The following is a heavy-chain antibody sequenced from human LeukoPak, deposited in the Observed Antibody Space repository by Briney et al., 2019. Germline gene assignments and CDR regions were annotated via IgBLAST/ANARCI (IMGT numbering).Heavy chain of an antibody. J-gene: IGHJ6*04. V-gene: IGHV3-15*01. CDR3: TTSDV. CDR1: GFTFSKAW. CDR2: VKSKTDGGTI. Sequence: AGSLRLSCAASGFTFSKAWVSWVRQAPGKGLEWISRVKSKTDGGTIDYAAPVKGRFTLSRDDSQNMLYLQMNSLKVEDTAGYYCTTSDVWGKGTTVTVSS.